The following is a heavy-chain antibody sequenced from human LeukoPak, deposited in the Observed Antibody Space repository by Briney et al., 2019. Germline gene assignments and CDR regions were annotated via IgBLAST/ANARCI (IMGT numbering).Heavy chain of an antibody. V-gene: IGHV3-30*03. D-gene: IGHD3-22*01. Sequence: GSLRLSCAASGFTFSSYGMHWVRQAPGKGLEWVAVISYDGSNKYYADSVKGRFTISRDNSKNTLYLQMNSLRAEDTALYYCATEPYYYDSSARDDYYYGMDVWGQGTTVTVSS. CDR1: GFTFSSYG. CDR2: ISYDGSNK. J-gene: IGHJ6*02. CDR3: ATEPYYYDSSARDDYYYGMDV.